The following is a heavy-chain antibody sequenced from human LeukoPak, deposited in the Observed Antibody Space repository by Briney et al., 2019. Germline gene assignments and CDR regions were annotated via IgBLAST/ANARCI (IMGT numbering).Heavy chain of an antibody. J-gene: IGHJ4*02. CDR1: GFTFSSYA. CDR2: ISSNGGST. D-gene: IGHD4-17*01. CDR3: ARDDDYAKFDY. V-gene: IGHV3-64*04. Sequence: PGGSLRLSCSASGFTFSSYAMHWVRQAPGKGLEYVSAISSNGGSTYYADSVKGRFTISRDNSKNTLYLQMNSLRAEDTAVYYCARDDDYAKFDYWGQGTLVTVSS.